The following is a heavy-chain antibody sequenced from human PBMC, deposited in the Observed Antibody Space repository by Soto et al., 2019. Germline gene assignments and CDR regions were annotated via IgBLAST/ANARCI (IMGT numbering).Heavy chain of an antibody. CDR3: VAVAGAAARSFFDY. CDR1: GGTFSSYA. D-gene: IGHD6-19*01. V-gene: IGHV1-69*13. CDR2: IIPIFGTA. J-gene: IGHJ4*02. Sequence: SVKVSCKASGGTFSSYAISWVQRAPGQGLEWMGGIIPIFGTANYAQKFQGRVTITADESTSTAYMELSSLRSEDTAVYYCVAVAGAAARSFFDYWGQGTLVTVSS.